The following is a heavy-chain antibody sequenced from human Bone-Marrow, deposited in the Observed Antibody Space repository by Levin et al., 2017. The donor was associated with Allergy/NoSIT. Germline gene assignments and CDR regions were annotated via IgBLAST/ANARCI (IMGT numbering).Heavy chain of an antibody. CDR2: IIPILGIA. D-gene: IGHD1-26*01. J-gene: IGHJ4*02. Sequence: ASVKVSCKASGGTFSSYTISWVRQAPGQGLEWMGRIIPILGIANYAQKFQGRVTITADKSTSTAYMELSSLRSEDTAVYYCARDEPAMSSGSYSNYWGQGTLVTVSS. CDR1: GGTFSSYT. V-gene: IGHV1-69*04. CDR3: ARDEPAMSSGSYSNY.